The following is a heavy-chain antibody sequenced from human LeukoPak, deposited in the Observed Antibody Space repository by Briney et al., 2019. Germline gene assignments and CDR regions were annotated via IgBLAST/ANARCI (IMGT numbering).Heavy chain of an antibody. J-gene: IGHJ4*02. CDR1: GGTFSSYA. CDR2: IIPIFGTA. D-gene: IGHD3-3*01. Sequence: VKVSCKASGGTFSSYAISWVRQAPGQGLEWMGGIIPIFGTANYAQKFQGRVTITADESTSTAYMELSSLRSEDTAVYYCAREHQITIFGVVIMQPFDYWGQGTLVTVSS. V-gene: IGHV1-69*13. CDR3: AREHQITIFGVVIMQPFDY.